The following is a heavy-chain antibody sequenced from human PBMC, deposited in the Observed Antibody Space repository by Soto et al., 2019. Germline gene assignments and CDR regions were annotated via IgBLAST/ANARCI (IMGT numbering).Heavy chain of an antibody. V-gene: IGHV3-30*18. CDR3: AKAAGWGSSSWYGADYYYGMDV. CDR1: GFTFSSYG. J-gene: IGHJ6*02. CDR2: ISYDGSNK. Sequence: PGGSLRLSCAASGFTFSSYGMHWVRQAPGKGLEWVAVISYDGSNKYYADSVKGRFTISRDNSKNTLYLQMNSLRAEDTAVYYCAKAAGWGSSSWYGADYYYGMDVWGQGTTVTVSS. D-gene: IGHD6-13*01.